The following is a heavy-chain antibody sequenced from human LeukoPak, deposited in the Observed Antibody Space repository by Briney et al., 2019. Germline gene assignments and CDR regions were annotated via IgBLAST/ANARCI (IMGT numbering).Heavy chain of an antibody. V-gene: IGHV4-61*02. CDR2: IYTSGST. CDR1: GGSISSGSYY. D-gene: IGHD6-19*01. J-gene: IGHJ6*03. CDR3: ARTRFQWPNYMDV. Sequence: SETLSLTCTVSGGSISSGSYYWSWIRQPAGKGLEWVGRIYTSGSTNYNPSLKSRVTISVDTSKNQFSLKLSSVTAADTAVYYCARTRFQWPNYMDVWGKGTTVTISS.